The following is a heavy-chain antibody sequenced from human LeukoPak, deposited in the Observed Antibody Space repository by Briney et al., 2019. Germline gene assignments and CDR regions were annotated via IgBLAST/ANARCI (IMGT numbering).Heavy chain of an antibody. CDR3: ARGVKSRFGESPPDY. D-gene: IGHD3-10*01. Sequence: SETQSLTCTVSGGSISSGGYYWSWIRQHPGKGLEWIGYIYYSGSTYYNPSLKSRVTISVDTSKNQFSLKLSSVTAADTAVYYCARGVKSRFGESPPDYWGQGTLVTVSS. J-gene: IGHJ4*02. V-gene: IGHV4-31*03. CDR2: IYYSGST. CDR1: GGSISSGGYY.